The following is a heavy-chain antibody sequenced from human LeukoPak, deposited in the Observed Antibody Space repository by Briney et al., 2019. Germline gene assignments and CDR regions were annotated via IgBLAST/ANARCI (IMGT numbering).Heavy chain of an antibody. D-gene: IGHD1-26*01. CDR2: IYPGDSDT. V-gene: IGHV5-51*01. CDR1: GYSFTSYW. Sequence: GESLKISFKGSGYSFTSYWIGWVRQMPGKGLEWMGIIYPGDSDTRYNPSFQGQVTISADKSISTAYLQWSSLKASDTAMYYCARPVGATSYYFDYWGQGTLVTVSS. CDR3: ARPVGATSYYFDY. J-gene: IGHJ4*02.